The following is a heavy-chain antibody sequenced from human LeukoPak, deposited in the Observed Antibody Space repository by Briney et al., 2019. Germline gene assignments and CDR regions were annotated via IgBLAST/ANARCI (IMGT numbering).Heavy chain of an antibody. CDR2: IRYDGLKK. Sequence: PGGSLRLSCATSGFTLSIYDMHWVRQAPGKGLEWVAHIRYDGLKKRYADSVRGRVTVSRDNSKNTLYLQMNSLRAEDTAVYYCAKDRENFSSYGYFDYWGQGTLVPVSS. CDR1: GFTLSIYD. V-gene: IGHV3-30*02. CDR3: AKDRENFSSYGYFDY. D-gene: IGHD2-21*01. J-gene: IGHJ4*02.